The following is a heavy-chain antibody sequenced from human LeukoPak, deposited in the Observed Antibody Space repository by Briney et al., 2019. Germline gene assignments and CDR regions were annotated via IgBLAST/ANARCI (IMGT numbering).Heavy chain of an antibody. CDR2: MSPNSGDT. D-gene: IGHD7-27*01. V-gene: IGHV1-8*01. J-gene: IGHJ4*02. Sequence: ASVKVSCEASGYTFTSHDINWVRQATEQGLEWMGWMSPNSGDTGYAQKFQGRVTMTSDSSISTAYMELSSLRSEDTAIYYCVRTPPNWGFDYWGQGTLVTVSS. CDR1: GYTFTSHD. CDR3: VRTPPNWGFDY.